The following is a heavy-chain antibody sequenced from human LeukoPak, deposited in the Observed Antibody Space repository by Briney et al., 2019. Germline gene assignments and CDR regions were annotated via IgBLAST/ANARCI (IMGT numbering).Heavy chain of an antibody. J-gene: IGHJ4*02. CDR2: IKQDGGEK. V-gene: IGHV3-7*03. D-gene: IGHD3-10*01. CDR1: GFTFSSYW. CDR3: AKSDCGSDGCKLLNY. Sequence: PGGSLRLSCAASGFTFSSYWMSWVRQAPGKGLEWVANIKQDGGEKYYVDSVKGRFTISRDNAKNTVSLQMNNLRAEDTAIYYCAKSDCGSDGCKLLNYWGQGTLVTASS.